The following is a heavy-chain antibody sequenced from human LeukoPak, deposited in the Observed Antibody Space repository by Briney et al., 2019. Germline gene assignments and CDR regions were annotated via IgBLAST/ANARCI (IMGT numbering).Heavy chain of an antibody. CDR2: TYYSGST. J-gene: IGHJ3*02. CDR1: GGTISSSSYY. CDR3: ARGQVNYYDSSGYYNDAFDI. Sequence: SETLFLTCTVSGGTISSSSYYWGCNRQHPGKGLKWIGSTYYSGSTYYNPSLKSRVTISVDTAKNQFSLTLSSVTAADTAVYYCARGQVNYYDSSGYYNDAFDIWGQGTMVTVSS. D-gene: IGHD3-22*01. V-gene: IGHV4-39*01.